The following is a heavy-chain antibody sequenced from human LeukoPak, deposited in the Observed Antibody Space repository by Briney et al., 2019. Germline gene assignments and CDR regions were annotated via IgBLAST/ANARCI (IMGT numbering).Heavy chain of an antibody. CDR2: ISGSGGRT. V-gene: IGHV3-23*01. CDR1: GFTFSSYA. J-gene: IGHJ5*02. CDR3: ARAPPLVGANWFDP. D-gene: IGHD1-26*01. Sequence: GGSLRLSCAASGFTFSSYAMSWVRQAPGKGLEWVSNISGSGGRTYYADSVKGRFTISRDNAKNTLYLQMNSLRAEDTAVFYCARAPPLVGANWFDPWGQGTLVTVSS.